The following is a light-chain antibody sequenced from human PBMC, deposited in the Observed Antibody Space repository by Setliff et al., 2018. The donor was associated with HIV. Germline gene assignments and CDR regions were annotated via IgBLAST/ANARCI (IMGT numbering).Light chain of an antibody. Sequence: QSVLTQPRSVSGSPGQSVTISCTGTSSDVGGYNYVSWYQQHPGKAPKLMIYDVSKRPSGVPDRFSGSKSGNTASLTISGLQAEDEADYYCCSHADNWAFGTGTKVTVL. V-gene: IGLV2-11*01. CDR1: SSDVGGYNY. CDR3: CSHADNWA. J-gene: IGLJ1*01. CDR2: DVS.